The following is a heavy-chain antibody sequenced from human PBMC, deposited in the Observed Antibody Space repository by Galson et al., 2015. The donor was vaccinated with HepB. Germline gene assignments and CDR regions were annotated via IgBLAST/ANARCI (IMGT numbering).Heavy chain of an antibody. D-gene: IGHD4-23*01. V-gene: IGHV2-5*02. J-gene: IGHJ4*02. Sequence: PALVTPTQTLTLTCSLSGLSISASGEGVGWIRQPPGKALEWLSLIYWDDTKRYRPSLEKRLTITKDTSKNQVVLTMTNMDPLDTGTYYCAKLGNSFFGYWGQGTHVACSS. CDR1: GLSISASGEG. CDR3: AKLGNSFFGY. CDR2: IYWDDTK.